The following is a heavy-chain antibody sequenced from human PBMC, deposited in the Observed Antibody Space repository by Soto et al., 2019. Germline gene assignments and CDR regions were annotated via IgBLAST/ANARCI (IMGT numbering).Heavy chain of an antibody. CDR1: GYSISSGYF. J-gene: IGHJ6*02. D-gene: IGHD3-3*01. V-gene: IGHV4-38-2*02. CDR2: IYYTGST. Sequence: SETLSLTCGVSGYSISSGYFWVWIRQPPGKGLEWMGSIYYTGSTYYNPSLLTRITISVDTSKNQFSLKLSSVTAADTALYYCAREYYDFWSGEYHNGMDVWGPGTTVTVS. CDR3: AREYYDFWSGEYHNGMDV.